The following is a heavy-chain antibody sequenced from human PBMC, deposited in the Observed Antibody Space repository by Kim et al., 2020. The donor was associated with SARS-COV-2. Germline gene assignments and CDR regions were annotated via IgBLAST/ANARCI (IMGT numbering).Heavy chain of an antibody. Sequence: TSYNPSLKGRVPISVDTSKNQFSLRLSSVTAADAAVYYCARHLRNWYFDLWGRGTLVTVSS. J-gene: IGHJ2*01. V-gene: IGHV4-39*01. CDR2: T. CDR3: ARHLRNWYFDL.